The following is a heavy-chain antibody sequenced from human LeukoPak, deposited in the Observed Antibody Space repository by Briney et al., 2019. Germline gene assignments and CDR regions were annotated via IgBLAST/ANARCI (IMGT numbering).Heavy chain of an antibody. D-gene: IGHD2-15*01. CDR1: GFTFSSYV. J-gene: IGHJ4*02. V-gene: IGHV3-23*01. CDR2: ISGSGDDT. CDR3: AKGCSGGSCYSFDY. Sequence: GGSLRLSCAASGFTFSSYVMSRVRQTPGKGLGWVSAISGSGDDTYYADSVKGRFTISRDNSKNTLYLQMNSLRAEDTAVYYCAKGCSGGSCYSFDYWGQGTLVTVSS.